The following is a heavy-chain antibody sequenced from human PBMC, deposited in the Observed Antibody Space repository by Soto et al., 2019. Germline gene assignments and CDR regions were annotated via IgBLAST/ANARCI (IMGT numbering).Heavy chain of an antibody. Sequence: QVHLVQSGAEVKKPGASVKVSCKGSGYAFTTYGITWVRQAPGQGLEWMGWISAHNGNTNYAQKLQGRVTVTRDTSTSTAYMELRRLRSDDTAVYYCARGRNGDYCGQGALVTVSS. CDR2: ISAHNGNT. CDR3: ARGRNGDY. CDR1: GYAFTTYG. D-gene: IGHD1-1*01. V-gene: IGHV1-18*01. J-gene: IGHJ4*02.